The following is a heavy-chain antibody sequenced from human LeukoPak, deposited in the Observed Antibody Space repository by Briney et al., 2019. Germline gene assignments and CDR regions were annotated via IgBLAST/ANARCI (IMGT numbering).Heavy chain of an antibody. Sequence: GGSLRLSCAASGFTFSSYSMNWVRQAPGKGLEWVSSISSSSSYIYYADSVKGRFTISRDNAKNSLYLQMNSLRAEDTAVYYCARDPTGDRLGASDFDYWGQGTLVTVSS. CDR3: ARDPTGDRLGASDFDY. D-gene: IGHD1-26*01. V-gene: IGHV3-21*01. CDR1: GFTFSSYS. CDR2: ISSSSSYI. J-gene: IGHJ4*02.